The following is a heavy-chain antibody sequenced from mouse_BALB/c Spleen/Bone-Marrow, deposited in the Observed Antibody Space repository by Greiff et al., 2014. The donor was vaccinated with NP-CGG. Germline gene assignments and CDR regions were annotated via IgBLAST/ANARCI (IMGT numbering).Heavy chain of an antibody. Sequence: VQLKQSGGGLMQPGGSLKLSCAASGFDFSRYWMSWVRQAPGKGLEWIGEINPDSSTINYTPSLKDKFIISRDNAKNTLFLQMSKVRSEDTALYYCARNGYYGYSDYWGQGTTLTVSS. CDR1: GFDFSRYW. J-gene: IGHJ2*01. D-gene: IGHD2-1*01. CDR2: INPDSSTI. V-gene: IGHV4-1*02. CDR3: ARNGYYGYSDY.